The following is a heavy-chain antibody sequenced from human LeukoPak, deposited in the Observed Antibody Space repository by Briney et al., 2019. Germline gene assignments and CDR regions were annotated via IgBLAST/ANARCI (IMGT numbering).Heavy chain of an antibody. CDR1: GFTVSSNY. Sequence: GGSLRLSCAPSGFTVSSNYMNWVRQAPGKGLEWVSVIYSGGSTYYADSVKGRFTISRDNSKNTLYLQMNSLRAEDTAVYYCARDHSSSGQLFDYWGQGTLVTVSS. D-gene: IGHD6-13*01. V-gene: IGHV3-66*01. J-gene: IGHJ4*02. CDR3: ARDHSSSGQLFDY. CDR2: IYSGGST.